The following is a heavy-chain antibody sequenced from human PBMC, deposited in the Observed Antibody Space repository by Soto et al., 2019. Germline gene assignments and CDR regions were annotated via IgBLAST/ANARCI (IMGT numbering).Heavy chain of an antibody. CDR1: GDSISSTNW. D-gene: IGHD6-13*01. CDR2: IYHSGTT. V-gene: IGHV4-4*02. J-gene: IGHJ4*02. Sequence: QVQLQESGPTLVKPSETLSLTCAVSGDSISSTNWWVWVRQPPGKGLEWIGEIYHSGTTNYNPSVTSRVTLSVDKSKNQFSLMLTSVTAADTAVYYCARDRGIAAAGVWGQGTLVTVSS. CDR3: ARDRGIAAAGV.